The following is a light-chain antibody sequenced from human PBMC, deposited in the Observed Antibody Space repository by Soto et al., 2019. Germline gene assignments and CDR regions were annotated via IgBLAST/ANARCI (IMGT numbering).Light chain of an antibody. V-gene: IGLV3-21*04. CDR3: QVWDTSSDHVV. Sequence: SYELTQPPSVSVAPGKTARITCGGNKIGSKSVHWCQQKPGQAPVLVIYYDNDRPSGIPERFSGYNSGNTATLPISRVEAGDEADYYCQVWDTSSDHVVFGGGTKLTVL. CDR1: KIGSKS. CDR2: YDN. J-gene: IGLJ2*01.